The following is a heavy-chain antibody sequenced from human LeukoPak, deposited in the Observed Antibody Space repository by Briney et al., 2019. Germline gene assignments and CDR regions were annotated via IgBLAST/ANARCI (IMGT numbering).Heavy chain of an antibody. Sequence: SVKVSCKASGGTFSSYAISWVRQAPGQGLEWMGGIIPIFGTANCAQKFQGRVTITADESTSTAYMELSSLRSEDTAVYYCASPPRYYDFWSGYSYYFDYWGQGTLVTVSS. CDR1: GGTFSSYA. CDR3: ASPPRYYDFWSGYSYYFDY. J-gene: IGHJ4*02. V-gene: IGHV1-69*13. D-gene: IGHD3-3*01. CDR2: IIPIFGTA.